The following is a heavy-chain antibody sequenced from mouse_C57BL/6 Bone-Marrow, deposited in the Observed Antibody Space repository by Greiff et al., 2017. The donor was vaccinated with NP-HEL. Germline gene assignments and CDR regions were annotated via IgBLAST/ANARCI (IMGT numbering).Heavy chain of an antibody. CDR1: GYSITSGYY. Sequence: EVQLQESGPGLVKPSQSLSLTCSVTGYSITSGYYWNWIRQFPGNKLEWMGYISYDGSNNYNPSLQNRISITRDTSKNQFFLKLNSVTTEDTATYYCAKGGDYDGYSYYYAMDYWGQGTSVTVSS. J-gene: IGHJ4*01. CDR2: ISYDGSN. V-gene: IGHV3-6*01. CDR3: AKGGDYDGYSYYYAMDY. D-gene: IGHD2-3*01.